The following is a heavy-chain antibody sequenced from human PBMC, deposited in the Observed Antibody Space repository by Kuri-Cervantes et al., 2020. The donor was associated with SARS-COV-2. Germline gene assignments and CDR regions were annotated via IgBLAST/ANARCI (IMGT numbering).Heavy chain of an antibody. CDR2: INPNSGGT. CDR3: ANLRITIFGVRAFDI. CDR1: GYTFTSYA. V-gene: IGHV1-2*02. Sequence: ASVKVSCKASGYTFTSYAMHWVRQAPGQGLEWMGWINPNSGGTNYAQKFQGRVTMTRDTSISTAYMELSRLRSDDTAVYYCANLRITIFGVRAFDIWGQGTMVTVSS. J-gene: IGHJ3*02. D-gene: IGHD3-3*01.